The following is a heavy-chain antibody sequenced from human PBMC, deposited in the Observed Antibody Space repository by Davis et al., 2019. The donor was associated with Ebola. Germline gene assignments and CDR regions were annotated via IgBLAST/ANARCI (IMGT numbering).Heavy chain of an antibody. J-gene: IGHJ5*02. Sequence: SVKVSCKASGGTFSSYAISWVRQAPGQGLEWMGGIIPILGIANYAQKFQGRVTITADKSTSTAYMELSSLRSEDTAVYYCARGTIFGVVRMFDPWGQGTLVTVSS. CDR1: GGTFSSYA. CDR3: ARGTIFGVVRMFDP. V-gene: IGHV1-69*10. D-gene: IGHD3-3*01. CDR2: IIPILGIA.